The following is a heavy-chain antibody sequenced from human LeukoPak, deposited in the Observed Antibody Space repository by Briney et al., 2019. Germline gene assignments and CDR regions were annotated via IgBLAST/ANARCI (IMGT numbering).Heavy chain of an antibody. CDR2: ISSSSSYI. V-gene: IGHV3-21*01. CDR1: GFTFSSYS. D-gene: IGHD6-13*01. J-gene: IGHJ6*02. CDR3: ARDMGIAAAGLDYYYYGMDV. Sequence: PGGSLRLSCAASGFTFSSYSMNWVRQAPGKGLEWVSSISSSSSYIYYADSVKGRFTISRDNAKNSLYLQMNSLRAEDTAVYYCARDMGIAAAGLDYYYYGMDVWGQGTTVTVSS.